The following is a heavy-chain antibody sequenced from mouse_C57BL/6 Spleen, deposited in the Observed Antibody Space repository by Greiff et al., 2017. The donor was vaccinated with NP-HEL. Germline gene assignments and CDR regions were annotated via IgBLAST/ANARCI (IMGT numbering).Heavy chain of an antibody. V-gene: IGHV1-82*01. Sequence: QVQLQQSGPELVKPGASVKISCKASGYAFSSSWMNWVKQRPGKGLEWIGRIYPGDGDTNYNGKFKGKATLTADKSSSTAYMQLSSLTSEDSAVYFCASLYDGYWYFDVWGTGTTVTVSS. J-gene: IGHJ1*03. CDR1: GYAFSSSW. CDR2: IYPGDGDT. D-gene: IGHD2-3*01. CDR3: ASLYDGYWYFDV.